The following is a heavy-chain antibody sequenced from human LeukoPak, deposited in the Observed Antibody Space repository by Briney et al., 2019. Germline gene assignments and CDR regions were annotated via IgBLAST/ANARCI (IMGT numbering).Heavy chain of an antibody. CDR1: GFTFSSYS. J-gene: IGHJ6*02. CDR3: ARDYGSGSYYVNSGFIIDYYGMDV. V-gene: IGHV3-48*02. Sequence: GGSLRLSCAASGFTFSSYSMNWVRQAPGKGLEWVSYISSSSSTIYYADSVKGRFTISRDNAKSSLYLQMNSLRDEDTAVYYCARDYGSGSYYVNSGFIIDYYGMDVWGQGTTVTVSS. D-gene: IGHD3-10*01. CDR2: ISSSSSTI.